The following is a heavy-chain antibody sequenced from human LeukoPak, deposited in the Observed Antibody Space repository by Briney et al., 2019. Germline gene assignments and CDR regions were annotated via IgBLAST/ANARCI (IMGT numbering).Heavy chain of an antibody. J-gene: IGHJ4*02. CDR3: ARAYSNYYYFDY. Sequence: SETLSLTCTVSGGSISSYYWSWIRQPPGKGLEWIGYIYYSGSTNYNPSLKSRVTISVDTSKNQFSLKLSSVTAADTAVYYCARAYSNYYYFDYWGQGTLVTVSS. CDR1: GGSISSYY. V-gene: IGHV4-59*08. CDR2: IYYSGST. D-gene: IGHD4-11*01.